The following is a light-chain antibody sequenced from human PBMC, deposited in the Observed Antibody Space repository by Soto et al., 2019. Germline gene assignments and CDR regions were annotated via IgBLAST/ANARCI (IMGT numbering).Light chain of an antibody. Sequence: DIQMTQSPSTLSASVGDRVAITCRASQNIGSRLAWYQQKPDAAPKLLIYDASSLESGVPLRVGGSGSGTDFTISISSLDPDDFAYYYCQQCNTPFTFGGGTKVEIK. V-gene: IGKV1-5*01. CDR1: QNIGSR. CDR3: QQCNTPFT. J-gene: IGKJ4*01. CDR2: DAS.